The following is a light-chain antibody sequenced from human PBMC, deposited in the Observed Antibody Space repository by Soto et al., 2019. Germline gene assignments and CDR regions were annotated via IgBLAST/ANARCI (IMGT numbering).Light chain of an antibody. Sequence: QSALTQPASVSGSPGQSITISCTGTSSDVGGYKYVSWYQQHPGKSPRLMIYEVSNRPSGVSHRFAGSKSGNTASLTISGLQAEDEADYYCRSYTSSSALYVFGTGTKGTVL. CDR2: EVS. J-gene: IGLJ1*01. CDR1: SSDVGGYKY. CDR3: RSYTSSSALYV. V-gene: IGLV2-14*01.